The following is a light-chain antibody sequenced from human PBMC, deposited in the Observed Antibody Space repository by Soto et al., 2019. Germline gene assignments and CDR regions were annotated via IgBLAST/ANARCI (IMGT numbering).Light chain of an antibody. V-gene: IGKV1-39*01. Sequence: DIRLTQSPSFRSAAVGERVTIACRASQGISSYLAWYQQKPGKAPKLLIYAASSLQSGVPSRFSGSGSGTDFTLTISSLQPEDFATYYCQQSYSTPRTFGQGTQLEIK. CDR1: QGISSY. CDR2: AAS. CDR3: QQSYSTPRT. J-gene: IGKJ5*01.